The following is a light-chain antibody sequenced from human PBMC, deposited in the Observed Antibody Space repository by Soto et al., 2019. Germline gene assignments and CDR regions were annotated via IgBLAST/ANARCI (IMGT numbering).Light chain of an antibody. CDR1: SSDIGGYNY. V-gene: IGLV2-11*01. CDR3: CSNAGRPDI. CDR2: DVD. Sequence: QSVLTQPRSVSGSPGQSVAISCTGTSSDIGGYNYVSRYQQHPGKAPKVIIYDVDKRPSGVPDRFFGSKSGNTASLTISDLQTEDEADYYCCSNAGRPDIFGTGTKVTVL. J-gene: IGLJ1*01.